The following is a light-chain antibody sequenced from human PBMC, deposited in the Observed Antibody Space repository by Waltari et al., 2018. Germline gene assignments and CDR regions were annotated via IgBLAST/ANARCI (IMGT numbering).Light chain of an antibody. CDR1: SGSLSTTSY. Sequence: QTVVTQEPSLSVSPGGTVTLTCALSSGSLSTTSYATWYQQTPGQAPRPLVYNANARSSGVPDRFSGSILGNTAALTITGAQADDESDYYCALYMGSGIWVFGGGTRLTVL. J-gene: IGLJ3*02. CDR3: ALYMGSGIWV. CDR2: NAN. V-gene: IGLV8-61*01.